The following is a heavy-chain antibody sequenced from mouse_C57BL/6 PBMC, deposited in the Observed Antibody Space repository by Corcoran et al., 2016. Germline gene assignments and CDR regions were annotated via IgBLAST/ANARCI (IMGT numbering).Heavy chain of an antibody. J-gene: IGHJ1*03. V-gene: IGHV1-9*01. Sequence: QVQLQQSGAELMKPGTSVKLSCKATGYTFTGYWLEWVKQRPGHGLEWIGEILPGSGSINYNEKFKGKATFTADTSSNTAYMQLSSLTTEDSAIYYCARNRNWYFEVWGTGTTVTVSS. CDR3: ARNRNWYFEV. CDR1: GYTFTGYW. CDR2: ILPGSGSI.